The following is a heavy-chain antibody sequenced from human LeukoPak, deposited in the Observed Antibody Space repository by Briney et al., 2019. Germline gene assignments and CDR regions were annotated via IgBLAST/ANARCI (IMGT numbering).Heavy chain of an antibody. Sequence: PGGSLRLSCAASGFTFSSYEMNWVRQAPGKGLEWVSYISSSGSTIYYADSVKGRFTISRDNSKNTLYLQINSLRAEDTAVYYCAKDFGQKNYYFDYWGQGTLVTVSS. CDR3: AKDFGQKNYYFDY. V-gene: IGHV3-48*03. D-gene: IGHD3/OR15-3a*01. CDR2: ISSSGSTI. CDR1: GFTFSSYE. J-gene: IGHJ4*02.